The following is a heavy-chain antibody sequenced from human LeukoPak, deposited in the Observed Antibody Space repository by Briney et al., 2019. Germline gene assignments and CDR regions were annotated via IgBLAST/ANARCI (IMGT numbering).Heavy chain of an antibody. J-gene: IGHJ4*02. Sequence: SETLSLTCTVSGASVAIASHYWAWIRQPPGNGLEWIGSIHYSGSTYYSPSLKSRLTISGDTYKSQFSLKLTFVTAADTAVYYCTRHHDYGDKIDYWGQGTLVTVSS. CDR2: IHYSGST. CDR1: GASVAIASHY. CDR3: TRHHDYGDKIDY. D-gene: IGHD4-23*01. V-gene: IGHV4-39*01.